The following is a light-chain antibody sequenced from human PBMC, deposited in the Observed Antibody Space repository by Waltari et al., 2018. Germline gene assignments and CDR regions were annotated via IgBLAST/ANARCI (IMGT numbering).Light chain of an antibody. V-gene: IGKV1-39*01. J-gene: IGKJ1*01. CDR2: AAS. Sequence: DIQMTHSPPSLFASVGDRVAITSRASQRTIIYFNWYQQKPVKAPKLLIYAASSLQSSVASRFSGSGSGTDFSLTISSLQPEDVATYYCQQSYSTRTWAFGEGTKVEIK. CDR1: QRTIIY. CDR3: QQSYSTRTWA.